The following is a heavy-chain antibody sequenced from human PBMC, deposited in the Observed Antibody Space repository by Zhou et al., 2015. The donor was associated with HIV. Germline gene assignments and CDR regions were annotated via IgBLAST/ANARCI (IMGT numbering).Heavy chain of an antibody. CDR1: GYTFTSYG. Sequence: QVQLVQSGAEVKKPGASVKVSCKASGYTFTSYGISWVRQAPGQGLEWMGWISAYNGNTNYAQKLQGRVTMTTDTSTSTAYMELRSLRSDDTAVYYCASSEIDMITFGGVMPDYWGQGTLVTVSS. V-gene: IGHV1-18*01. CDR3: ASSEIDMITFGGVMPDY. J-gene: IGHJ4*02. CDR2: ISAYNGNT. D-gene: IGHD3-16*01.